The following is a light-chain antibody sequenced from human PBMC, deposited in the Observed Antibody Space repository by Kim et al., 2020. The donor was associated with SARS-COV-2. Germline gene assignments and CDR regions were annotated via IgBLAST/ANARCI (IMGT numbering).Light chain of an antibody. V-gene: IGKV1-5*01. Sequence: SVGARVTITCRASQSISAYLAWYQHKPGKAPKLLIYDASILESGVPSRFSGSGSGTEFTLTISSLQPDDFAIYYCQQYDSYSRGTFGQGTKLEI. CDR2: DAS. J-gene: IGKJ2*01. CDR1: QSISAY. CDR3: QQYDSYSRGT.